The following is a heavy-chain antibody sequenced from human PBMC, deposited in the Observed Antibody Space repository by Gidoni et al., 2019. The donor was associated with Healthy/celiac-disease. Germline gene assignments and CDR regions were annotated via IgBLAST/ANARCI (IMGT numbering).Heavy chain of an antibody. Sequence: QVQLVQSGAEVKKPGSSVKVSCKASGGTFSSYAISWVRQAPGQGLEWMGRIIPILGIANYAQKFQGRVTITADKSTSTAYMELSSLRSEDTAVYYCARDRAPNKWLRRDYFDYWGQGTLVTVSS. CDR2: IIPILGIA. V-gene: IGHV1-69*04. D-gene: IGHD5-12*01. CDR3: ARDRAPNKWLRRDYFDY. J-gene: IGHJ4*02. CDR1: GGTFSSYA.